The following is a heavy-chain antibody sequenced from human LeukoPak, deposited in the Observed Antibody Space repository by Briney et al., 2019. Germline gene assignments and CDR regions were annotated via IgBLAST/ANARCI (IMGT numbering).Heavy chain of an antibody. CDR2: FDPEDGET. CDR3: ATAKGVAALGGQYFDY. V-gene: IGHV1-24*01. J-gene: IGHJ4*02. D-gene: IGHD2-15*01. Sequence: GASVKVSCKVSGYTLTELSMHWVRQAPGKGLEWMGGFDPEDGETIYAQKSQGRVTMTEDTSTDTAYMELSSLRSEDTAVYYCATAKGVAALGGQYFDYWGQGTLVTVSS. CDR1: GYTLTELS.